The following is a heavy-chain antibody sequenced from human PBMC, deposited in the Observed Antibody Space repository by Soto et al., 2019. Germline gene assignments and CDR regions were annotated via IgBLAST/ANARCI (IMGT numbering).Heavy chain of an antibody. CDR1: GFTFSDYY. D-gene: IGHD3-3*01. CDR3: AREEYYDFWSGFDAFDI. CDR2: ISSSGSTI. Sequence: PGGSLRLSCAASGFTFSDYYMSWIRQAPGKGLEWVSYISSSGSTIYYADSVKGRFTISRDNAKNSLYLQMNSLRAEDTAVYYCAREEYYDFWSGFDAFDIWGQGTMVTVSS. V-gene: IGHV3-11*01. J-gene: IGHJ3*02.